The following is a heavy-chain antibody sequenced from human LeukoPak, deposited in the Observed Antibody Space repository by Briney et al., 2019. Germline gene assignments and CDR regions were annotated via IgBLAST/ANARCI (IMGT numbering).Heavy chain of an antibody. D-gene: IGHD2-2*01. V-gene: IGHV1-69*13. CDR1: GGTFSSYA. J-gene: IGHJ4*02. Sequence: SVKVSCKASGGTFSSYAISWVRQAPGQGLEWMGGIIPIFGTANYAQKFQGRVTITADESTSTAYMELSSLRSDDTAVYYCARAARPAAPNFDYWGQGTLVTVSS. CDR2: IIPIFGTA. CDR3: ARAARPAAPNFDY.